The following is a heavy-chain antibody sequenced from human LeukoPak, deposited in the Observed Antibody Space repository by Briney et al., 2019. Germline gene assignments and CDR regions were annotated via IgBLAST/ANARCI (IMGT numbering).Heavy chain of an antibody. CDR3: ARQVEFPITMVRGDNPDY. Sequence: PSETLSLTCTVSGGSISSSSYYWGWIRQPPGKVLEWIGSIYYSGSTYYSPSLKSRVTISVYTSKNQFSLKLSSVTAADTAVYYCARQVEFPITMVRGDNPDYWGQGTLVTVSS. V-gene: IGHV4-39*01. CDR1: GGSISSSSYY. CDR2: IYYSGST. D-gene: IGHD3-10*01. J-gene: IGHJ4*02.